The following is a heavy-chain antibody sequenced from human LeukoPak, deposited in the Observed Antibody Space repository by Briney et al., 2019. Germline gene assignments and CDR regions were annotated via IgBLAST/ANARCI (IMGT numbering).Heavy chain of an antibody. CDR2: IYHSGST. V-gene: IGHV4-30-2*01. CDR1: GGSISSSSYY. Sequence: SETLSLTCTVSGGSISSSSYYWGWIRQPPGKGLGWIGYIYHSGSTYYNPSLKSRVTISVDRSKNQFSLKLSSVTAADTAVYYCARGPGEYYYDSSGYYPAPLFDYWGQGTLVTVSS. D-gene: IGHD3-22*01. CDR3: ARGPGEYYYDSSGYYPAPLFDY. J-gene: IGHJ4*02.